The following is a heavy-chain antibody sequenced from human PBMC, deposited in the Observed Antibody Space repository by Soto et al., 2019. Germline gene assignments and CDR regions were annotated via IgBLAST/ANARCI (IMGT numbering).Heavy chain of an antibody. D-gene: IGHD6-19*01. CDR1: GASVSERNW. CDR2: IFHSGTT. J-gene: IGHJ4*02. V-gene: IGHV4-4*02. Sequence: QVQLQESGPRLVKPSGTLSLTCAVSGASVSERNWWSWVRQSQGKGLEWMGEIFHSGTTNYNPSLNGQVTISMDRPMNKISLQLTSVTAADSAVYYCARHIGVTGTRGFDYWGQGALVTVSS. CDR3: ARHIGVTGTRGFDY.